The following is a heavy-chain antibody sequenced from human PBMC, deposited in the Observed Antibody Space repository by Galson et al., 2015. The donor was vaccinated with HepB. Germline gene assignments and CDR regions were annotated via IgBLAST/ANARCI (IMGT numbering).Heavy chain of an antibody. D-gene: IGHD1-26*01. Sequence: SLRLSCAASGFTFSGYYMSWIRQAPGKGLEWVSYISSSSSYTNYADSVKGRFTISRDNAKNSLYLQMNSLRAEDTAVYYCARDLGSGSSAFDYWGQGTLVTVSS. CDR2: ISSSSSYT. J-gene: IGHJ4*02. CDR1: GFTFSGYY. V-gene: IGHV3-11*05. CDR3: ARDLGSGSSAFDY.